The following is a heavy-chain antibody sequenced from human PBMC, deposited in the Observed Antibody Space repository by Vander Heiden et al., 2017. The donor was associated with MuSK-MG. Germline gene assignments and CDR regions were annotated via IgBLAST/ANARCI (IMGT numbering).Heavy chain of an antibody. CDR3: ARDYRDPRGVTHNWFDP. Sequence: QVQLQESGPGLVKPSETLSLTCTVSGYSISSGYYWGWIRQPPGKGLEWIGSIYHSGSTYYNPSLKSRVTISVDTSKNQFSLKLSSVTAADTAVYYCARDYRDPRGVTHNWFDPWGQGTLVTVSS. J-gene: IGHJ5*02. V-gene: IGHV4-38-2*02. D-gene: IGHD3-10*01. CDR1: GYSISSGYY. CDR2: IYHSGST.